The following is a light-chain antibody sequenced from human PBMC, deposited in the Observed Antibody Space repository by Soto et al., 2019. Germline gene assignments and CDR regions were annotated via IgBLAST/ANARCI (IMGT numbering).Light chain of an antibody. Sequence: QSALTQPPSASGSPGHSVTISCTGTSTDIAIYNFVSWYQQYPGKAPQLILYEVNKRPSGVPDRFSGSKSGNTASLTVSGLQAEDEADYYCSSYAAGTDPFVFGTGTKLTVL. CDR1: STDIAIYNF. V-gene: IGLV2-8*01. CDR2: EVN. J-gene: IGLJ1*01. CDR3: SSYAAGTDPFV.